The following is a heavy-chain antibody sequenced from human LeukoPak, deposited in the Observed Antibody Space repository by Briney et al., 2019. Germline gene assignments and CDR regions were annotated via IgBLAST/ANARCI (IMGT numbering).Heavy chain of an antibody. CDR2: IYYSGST. CDR3: ASQTTVKYYFDY. CDR1: GGSIRGYY. D-gene: IGHD4-17*01. J-gene: IGHJ4*02. Sequence: SETLSLTCTVSGGSIRGYYWSWIRQPPGKGLEWIGYIYYSGSTNYNPSLKSRVTISVDTSKNQFSLKLSAVTDADTAVYYCASQTTVKYYFDYWGQGTLVTVSS. V-gene: IGHV4-59*08.